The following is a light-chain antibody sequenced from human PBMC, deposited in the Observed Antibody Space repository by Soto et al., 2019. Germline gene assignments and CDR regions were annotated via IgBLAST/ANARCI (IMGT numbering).Light chain of an antibody. CDR2: KAS. CDR3: QQYNSYPYT. V-gene: IGKV1-5*03. CDR1: QSISSW. J-gene: IGKJ2*01. Sequence: DIQMTQSPSTLSASVGDRVTITCRASQSISSWLAWYQQKPGKAPRLLIYKASSLESGIPSRFSGSGSGTEFTLTISSLQPDDFATYYCQQYNSYPYTFGQGTKLEIK.